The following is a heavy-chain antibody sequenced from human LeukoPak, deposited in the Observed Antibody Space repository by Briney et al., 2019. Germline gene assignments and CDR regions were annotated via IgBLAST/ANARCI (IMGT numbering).Heavy chain of an antibody. D-gene: IGHD4-23*01. CDR3: AKGIYGGNTMFYFDH. Sequence: GGSLRLSCAASGFAFSNYGMSWVRQAPGKGLEWVSAISGSGDNTYYADSVKGRFTISRDIPTNTLFLQMNSLRAEDTAMFYCAKGIYGGNTMFYFDHWGQGTLVAVSS. CDR2: ISGSGDNT. V-gene: IGHV3-23*01. CDR1: GFAFSNYG. J-gene: IGHJ4*02.